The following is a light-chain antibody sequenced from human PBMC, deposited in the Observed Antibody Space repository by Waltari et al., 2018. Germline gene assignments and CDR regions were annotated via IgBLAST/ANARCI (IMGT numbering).Light chain of an antibody. J-gene: IGLJ3*02. CDR1: SSNIGNIN. V-gene: IGLV1-47*01. Sequence: QSVLTQLPSASGTPWQGATISCSAISSNIGNINVYWYQQFPGTSPKLPIHRNNKPASGVPDRFSGSKSGTSAFLVISGLRSEDEADYHCATWDDSLSGWVFGGGTKVTVL. CDR2: RNN. CDR3: ATWDDSLSGWV.